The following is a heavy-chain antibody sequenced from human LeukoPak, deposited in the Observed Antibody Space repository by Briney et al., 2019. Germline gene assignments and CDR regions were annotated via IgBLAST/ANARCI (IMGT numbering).Heavy chain of an antibody. CDR1: GGSIGSYY. V-gene: IGHV4-59*08. CDR2: IYYSGST. Sequence: SETLSLTCTVSGGSIGSYYWSWIRQPPGKGLEWIGYIYYSGSTNYNPSLKSRVTISVDTSKNQFSLKLSSVTAADTAVYYCARKNSSGWYRGWFDPWGQGTLVTVSS. J-gene: IGHJ5*02. CDR3: ARKNSSGWYRGWFDP. D-gene: IGHD6-19*01.